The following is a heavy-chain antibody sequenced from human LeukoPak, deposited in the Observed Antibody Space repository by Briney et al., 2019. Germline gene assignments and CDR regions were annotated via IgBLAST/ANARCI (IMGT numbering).Heavy chain of an antibody. D-gene: IGHD6-13*01. Sequence: GASVKVSCKASGYTFTGHYMHWVRQAPGQGLEWMGRINPNRGGTNFAQKFQGRVTMTRDTSISTSYLELNSLRSDDTAVYYCAREVGYSSSWYGRFDPWGQGTLVTVSS. CDR1: GYTFTGHY. V-gene: IGHV1-2*06. CDR3: AREVGYSSSWYGRFDP. CDR2: INPNRGGT. J-gene: IGHJ5*02.